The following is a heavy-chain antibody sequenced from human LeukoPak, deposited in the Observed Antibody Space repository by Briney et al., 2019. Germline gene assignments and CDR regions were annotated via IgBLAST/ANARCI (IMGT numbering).Heavy chain of an antibody. CDR3: ARDLHCSSTSCYNAGEYWFDP. CDR2: LYYSGST. J-gene: IGHJ5*02. Sequence: PSQTVSLTCTVSGGSISSGGYYWSWIRQHPGKGLEWIGYLYYSGSTYYNPSLKSRVTISVDTSKNQFSLKLSSVTAADTAVYYCARDLHCSSTSCYNAGEYWFDPWGQGTLVTVSS. CDR1: GGSISSGGYY. D-gene: IGHD2-2*02. V-gene: IGHV4-31*03.